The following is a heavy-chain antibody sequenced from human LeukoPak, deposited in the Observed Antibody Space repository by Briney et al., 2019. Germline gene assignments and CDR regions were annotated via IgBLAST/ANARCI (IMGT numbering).Heavy chain of an antibody. CDR3: AGISCTGNSCRPYSYYDMDV. D-gene: IGHD2-15*01. CDR1: GFTFNTFG. CDR2: IWYDGSNK. V-gene: IGHV3-33*08. Sequence: PGRSLRLSCAASGFTFNTFGMNWVRQAPGKGLEWVAVIWYDGSNKYYADSVKGRFTVSRDNSKSTLYLQLNSLRVEDTAVYYCAGISCTGNSCRPYSYYDMDVWGQGTTVTVSS. J-gene: IGHJ6*02.